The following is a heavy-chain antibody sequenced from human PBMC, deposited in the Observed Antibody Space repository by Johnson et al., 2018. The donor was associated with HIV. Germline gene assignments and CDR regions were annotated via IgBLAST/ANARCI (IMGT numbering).Heavy chain of an antibody. CDR3: AKSPGKDNGGNSGGIDF. V-gene: IGHV3-33*03. CDR2: IWYDGSNK. Sequence: QVQLVEPGGGVVQPGGSLTLSSAASRFTFSTNDMHGVRQAPGKGLEWVAVIWYDGSNKNYTESVKGRSSISRDNSKNTLYLQMNSLRAEDTATYYCAKSPGKDNGGNSGGIDFWGQGTRVTVSS. CDR1: RFTFSTND. D-gene: IGHD4-23*01. J-gene: IGHJ3*01.